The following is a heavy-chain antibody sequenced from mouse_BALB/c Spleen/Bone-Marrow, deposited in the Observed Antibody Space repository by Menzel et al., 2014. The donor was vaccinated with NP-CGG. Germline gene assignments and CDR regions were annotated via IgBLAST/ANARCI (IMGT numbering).Heavy chain of an antibody. V-gene: IGHV1S130*01. Sequence: VQLQQSGSVLVRPGASVKLSCKASGYAFTSSWMHWAKQRPGQGLEWIGEIHPNSGNTNYNEKFKGKATLTVDTSSSTAYVDLSSLTSEDSAVYHCARYWSGFAYWGQGTLVTVSA. D-gene: IGHD4-1*01. CDR2: IHPNSGNT. J-gene: IGHJ3*01. CDR3: ARYWSGFAY. CDR1: GYAFTSSW.